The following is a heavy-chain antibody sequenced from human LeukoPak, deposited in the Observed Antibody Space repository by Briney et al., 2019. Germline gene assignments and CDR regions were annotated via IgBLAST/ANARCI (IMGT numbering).Heavy chain of an antibody. Sequence: SETLSLTCTVSGGSISSSIYCWGWIRQPPGKGLEWIGSIYYSGSTYYNPSLKSRVTMSVDTSKNRFSLKLSSVTAADTAVYYCARIYGRGAFDIWGQGTMVTVSS. CDR1: GGSISSSIYC. D-gene: IGHD5-12*01. CDR3: ARIYGRGAFDI. V-gene: IGHV4-39*01. CDR2: IYYSGST. J-gene: IGHJ3*02.